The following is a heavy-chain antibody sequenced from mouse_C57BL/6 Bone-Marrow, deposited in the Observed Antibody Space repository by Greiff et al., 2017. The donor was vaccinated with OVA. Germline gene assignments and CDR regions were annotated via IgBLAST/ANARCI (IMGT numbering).Heavy chain of an antibody. D-gene: IGHD2-4*01. CDR2: ISDGGSYT. J-gene: IGHJ4*01. Sequence: EVMLVESGGGLVKPGGSLKLSCAASGFTFSSYAMSWVRQTPEKRLEWVATISDGGSYTYYPDNVEGRFTISRDNAKNNLYLQMSHLKSEDTAMYYCARGGDYDGDYYAMDYWGQGTSVTVSS. CDR3: ARGGDYDGDYYAMDY. CDR1: GFTFSSYA. V-gene: IGHV5-4*03.